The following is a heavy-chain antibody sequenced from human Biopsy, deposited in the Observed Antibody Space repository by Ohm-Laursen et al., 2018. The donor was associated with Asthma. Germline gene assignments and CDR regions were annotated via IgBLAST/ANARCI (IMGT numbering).Heavy chain of an antibody. V-gene: IGHV4-59*01. Sequence: SETLSLTCTVSGDSISSYRWSWIRQPPGKGLEWIGYVFYGGATNYNPSLKSRVTISVDTSKNQFFLRLSSVTAADTAVYYCARGVVYGGDSYAEYFQHWGQGTLVTVSS. D-gene: IGHD4-23*01. CDR1: GDSISSYR. CDR3: ARGVVYGGDSYAEYFQH. CDR2: VFYGGAT. J-gene: IGHJ1*01.